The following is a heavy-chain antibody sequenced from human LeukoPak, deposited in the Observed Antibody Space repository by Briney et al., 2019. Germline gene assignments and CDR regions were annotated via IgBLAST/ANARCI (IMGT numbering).Heavy chain of an antibody. CDR2: INPDGRDT. CDR1: GFTFNRCW. V-gene: IGHV3-7*01. Sequence: GGSLRLSCVVSGFTFNRCWMNWVRQAPGKGLEWVAHINPDGRDTYYVDSVKGRFTISRDNSKNTLYLQMNSLRAEDTAVYYCARDREGYGSDYYGMDVWGQGTTVTVSS. CDR3: ARDREGYGSDYYGMDV. D-gene: IGHD3-10*01. J-gene: IGHJ6*02.